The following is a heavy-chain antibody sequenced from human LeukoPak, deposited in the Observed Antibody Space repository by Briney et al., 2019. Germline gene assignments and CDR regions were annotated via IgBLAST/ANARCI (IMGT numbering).Heavy chain of an antibody. J-gene: IGHJ4*02. Sequence: GGSLRLSCAASGFTFSSYSMNWVRQAPGKGLEWVSSISSSSSYIYYADSVKGRFTISRDNAKNSLYLQMNSLRAEDTAVYYCAKGIQLWSYFDYWGQGTLVTVSS. CDR2: ISSSSSYI. V-gene: IGHV3-21*04. D-gene: IGHD5-18*01. CDR3: AKGIQLWSYFDY. CDR1: GFTFSSYS.